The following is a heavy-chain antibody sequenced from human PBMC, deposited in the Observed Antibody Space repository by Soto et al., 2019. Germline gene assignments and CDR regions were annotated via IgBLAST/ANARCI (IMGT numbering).Heavy chain of an antibody. CDR1: GFTVSSNY. CDR2: IYSGGST. Sequence: GGSLRLSCAASGFTVSSNYMSWVRQAPGKGLEWVSVIYSGGSTYYADSVKGRFTISRDNSKNTLYLQMNSLRAEDTAVYYCARCVVGGGWSGYPEYFQHWGQGTLVTVSS. CDR3: ARCVVGGGWSGYPEYFQH. V-gene: IGHV3-66*01. J-gene: IGHJ1*01. D-gene: IGHD3-3*01.